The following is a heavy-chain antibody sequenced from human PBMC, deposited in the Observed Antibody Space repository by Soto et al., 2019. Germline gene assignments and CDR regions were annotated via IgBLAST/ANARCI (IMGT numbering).Heavy chain of an antibody. D-gene: IGHD1-26*01. CDR3: AKASHREVGATGDY. J-gene: IGHJ4*02. CDR2: ISYDGSNK. Sequence: QVQLVESGGGVVQPGRSLRLSCAASGFTFSSYGMHWVRQAPGKGLEWVAVISYDGSNKYYADSVKGRFTISRDNSKNTLYLQMNSLRAEDTAVYYCAKASHREVGATGDYRGQGTLVTVSS. CDR1: GFTFSSYG. V-gene: IGHV3-30*18.